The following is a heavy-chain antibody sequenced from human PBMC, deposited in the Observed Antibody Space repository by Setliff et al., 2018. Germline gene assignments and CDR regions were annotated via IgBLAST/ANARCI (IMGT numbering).Heavy chain of an antibody. CDR3: ARGVLTVSGLYFEY. J-gene: IGHJ4*02. Sequence: PGGSLRLSCTASGFTFSRSWMSWVRQAPGKGLEWLANIGGDGTLKYYADSVKGRFTISRDNTKNSLYLQVNSLRAEDTAVYYCARGVLTVSGLYFEYWGQGSLVTVSS. CDR1: GFTFSRSW. V-gene: IGHV3-7*01. D-gene: IGHD6-19*01. CDR2: IGGDGTLK.